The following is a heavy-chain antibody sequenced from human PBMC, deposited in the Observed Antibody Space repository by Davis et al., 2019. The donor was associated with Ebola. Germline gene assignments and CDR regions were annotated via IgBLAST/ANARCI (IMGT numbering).Heavy chain of an antibody. Sequence: GGSLRLSCAASGFTVSSNHMSWVRQAPGKGLEWVAGIYDHSTAYADSVQGRFTISRDNAKNTLFLQLNSLRVEDTAIYYCAKAAFRGYEYGGDALDIWGRGTMVTVSS. CDR2: IYDHST. J-gene: IGHJ3*02. CDR3: AKAAFRGYEYGGDALDI. D-gene: IGHD5-12*01. CDR1: GFTVSSNH. V-gene: IGHV3-66*01.